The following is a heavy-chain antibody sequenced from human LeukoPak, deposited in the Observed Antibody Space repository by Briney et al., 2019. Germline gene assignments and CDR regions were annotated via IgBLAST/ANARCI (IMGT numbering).Heavy chain of an antibody. CDR2: ISYDGSNK. D-gene: IGHD2-8*01. V-gene: IGHV3-30-3*01. CDR3: VRDLAGYCTT. Sequence: PGGSLRLSCAASGFTFSSYAMHWVRQAPGKGLEWVAVISYDGSNKYYADSVKGRFTISRDNSKNTLYLQMNSLRAEDTAVYYCVRDLAGYCTTWGQGTLVTVSS. J-gene: IGHJ4*02. CDR1: GFTFSSYA.